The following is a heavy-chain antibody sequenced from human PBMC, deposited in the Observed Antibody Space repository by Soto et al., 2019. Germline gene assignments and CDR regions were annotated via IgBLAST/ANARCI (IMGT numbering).Heavy chain of an antibody. J-gene: IGHJ4*02. Sequence: GGSLSLSCAASGFTFSSFGMNWVRQAPGKGLQWVSYISSRSSTIYYADSVQGRFTISRDNAKSSMNLQMDSLRDEDTAVYYCARDRREFNSYFDWHPPYYSDYWGQGSLVTVS. CDR2: ISSRSSTI. D-gene: IGHD3-9*01. CDR1: GFTFSSFG. CDR3: ARDRREFNSYFDWHPPYYSDY. V-gene: IGHV3-48*02.